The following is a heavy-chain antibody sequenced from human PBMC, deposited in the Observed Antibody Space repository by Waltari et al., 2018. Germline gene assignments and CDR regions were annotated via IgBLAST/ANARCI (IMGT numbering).Heavy chain of an antibody. Sequence: QVQLQQSGPGLVKPSQTLSLTCAISGDSVSSNSAAWNWIRQSPSRGLEWLGRTYYRSKLYNDYAGSVKSRITINPGTSKRQFCRQLNSVTPEDTAVYYCARSFLPLIAAGSLGNPVDYWGQGTLVTVSS. CDR3: ARSFLPLIAAGSLGNPVDY. J-gene: IGHJ4*02. D-gene: IGHD6-13*01. CDR1: GDSVSSNSAA. CDR2: TYYRSKLYN. V-gene: IGHV6-1*01.